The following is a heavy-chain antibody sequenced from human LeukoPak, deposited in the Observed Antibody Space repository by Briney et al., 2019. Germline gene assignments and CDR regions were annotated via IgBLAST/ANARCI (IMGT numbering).Heavy chain of an antibody. CDR3: ARFKRAGGWSYFDY. CDR1: GGSISTYY. V-gene: IGHV4-59*01. Sequence: SETLSLTCTVSGGSISTYYWSWIRQPPGTGLEWIGHIYNSGNTNYSPSLKSRVTISVDTSKIQFSLKLTSVTAADTAVYYCARFKRAGGWSYFDYWGQGTLVTVSS. J-gene: IGHJ4*01. D-gene: IGHD6-19*01. CDR2: IYNSGNT.